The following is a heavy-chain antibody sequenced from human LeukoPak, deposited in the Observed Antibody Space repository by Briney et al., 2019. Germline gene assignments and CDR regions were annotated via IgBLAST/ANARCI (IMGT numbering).Heavy chain of an antibody. V-gene: IGHV3-30*02. CDR3: ATDRATQYFDY. Sequence: GGSLRLSCAASGITFRNYGMHWVRQAPGKGLEWVAFIWYDGSNKYYADSVKGRFTISRDNSRNTLFLQMNSLRAEDTAVYYCATDRATQYFDYWGQGTLVSVSS. D-gene: IGHD2-15*01. CDR1: GITFRNYG. CDR2: IWYDGSNK. J-gene: IGHJ4*02.